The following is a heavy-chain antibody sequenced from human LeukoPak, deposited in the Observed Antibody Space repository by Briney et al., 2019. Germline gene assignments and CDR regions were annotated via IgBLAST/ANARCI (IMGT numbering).Heavy chain of an antibody. D-gene: IGHD6-19*01. CDR2: IYTSGST. CDR3: ARDESKYSSGWYWFDP. Sequence: SDTLPLLCSVSGGPISCYHGRCLPHPGGEALECIGRIYTSGSTNYNPSLKSRVTISVAKSKNQFFLKLSSVTAADTAVYYCARDESKYSSGWYWFDPWGQGTLVTVSS. V-gene: IGHV4-4*07. CDR1: GGPISCYH. J-gene: IGHJ5*02.